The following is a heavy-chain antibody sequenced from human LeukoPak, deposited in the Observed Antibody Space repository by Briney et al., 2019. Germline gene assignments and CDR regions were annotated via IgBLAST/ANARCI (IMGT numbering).Heavy chain of an antibody. D-gene: IGHD3-10*01. CDR2: MNPNSGDR. J-gene: IGHJ4*02. Sequence: ASVKVSCKASGYTFTGYYMHWVRQATGQGLEWMGWMNPNSGDRGYAQKFQGRVTITRNTSISTAYMELSRLRSDDTAVFYCARVYYYASGRLDSWGQGTLITVSS. CDR3: ARVYYYASGRLDS. V-gene: IGHV1-8*03. CDR1: GYTFTGYY.